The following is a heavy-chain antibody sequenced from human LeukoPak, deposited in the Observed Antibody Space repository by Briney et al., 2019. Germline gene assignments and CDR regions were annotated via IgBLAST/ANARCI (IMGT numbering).Heavy chain of an antibody. CDR3: ARGGNGYGYDY. J-gene: IGHJ4*02. Sequence: GASVKVSCKASGGTFSSYAISWVRQAPGQGLEWMGGIIPIFGTANYAQKFQGRVTITADESTSTAYVELSSLRSEDTAVYYCARGGNGYGYDYWGQGTLVTVSS. CDR2: IIPIFGTA. CDR1: GGTFSSYA. V-gene: IGHV1-69*13. D-gene: IGHD5-18*01.